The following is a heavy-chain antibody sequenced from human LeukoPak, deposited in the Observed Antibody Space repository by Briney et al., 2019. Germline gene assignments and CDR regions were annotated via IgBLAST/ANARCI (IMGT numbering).Heavy chain of an antibody. V-gene: IGHV3-74*01. Sequence: GGSRRLSWAASGFSVSNSWMHWVRHPPGKGLGWVSRINSDGSGTNYADSVKGRFTISRDNTKNILYLQMNNLRAEDTAVYYCAKGVGYDYYDPPGHLDYWGQGTLVTVSS. D-gene: IGHD3-22*01. J-gene: IGHJ4*02. CDR3: AKGVGYDYYDPPGHLDY. CDR2: INSDGSGT. CDR1: GFSVSNSW.